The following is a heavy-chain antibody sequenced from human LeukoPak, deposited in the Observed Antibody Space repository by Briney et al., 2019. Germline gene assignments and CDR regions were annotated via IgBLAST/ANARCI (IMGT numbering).Heavy chain of an antibody. D-gene: IGHD5-24*01. CDR3: AREGVRLHRYNWFDP. CDR1: GFTFSTYT. CDR2: ISSDGINK. J-gene: IGHJ5*02. V-gene: IGHV3-30*04. Sequence: GGSLRLSCAASGFTFSTYTMHWVRQGPGKGLEWVAVISSDGINKYYADSVKGRFTISRDNSKNTLYLQMNSLRAEDTAVYYCAREGVRLHRYNWFDPWGQGTLVTVSS.